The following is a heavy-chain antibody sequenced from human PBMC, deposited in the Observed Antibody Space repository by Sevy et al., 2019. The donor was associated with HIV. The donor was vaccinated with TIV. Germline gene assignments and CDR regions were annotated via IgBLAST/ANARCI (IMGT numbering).Heavy chain of an antibody. J-gene: IGHJ6*03. CDR1: GYTFTSYG. V-gene: IGHV1-18*01. D-gene: IGHD2-15*01. Sequence: ASVKVSCKASGYTFTSYGISWVRQAPGQGLEWMGWISAYNGNTNCAQKLQGRVTMTTDTSTSTAYMELRSLRSDDTAVYYCARDIVVVENYYYYYMDVWGKGTTVTVSS. CDR2: ISAYNGNT. CDR3: ARDIVVVENYYYYYMDV.